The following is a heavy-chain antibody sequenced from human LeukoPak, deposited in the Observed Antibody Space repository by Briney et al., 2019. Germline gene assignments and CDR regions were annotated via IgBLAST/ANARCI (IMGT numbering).Heavy chain of an antibody. CDR1: GGSISSGSYY. CDR2: IYTSGST. D-gene: IGHD5-24*01. J-gene: IGHJ5*02. Sequence: SETLSLTCTVSGGSISSGSYYWSWIRQPAGKGLEWIGRIYTSGSTNYNPSLKSRVTISVDTSKNQFSLKLSSVTAAAAAVTYCARQRLLLFNPWVHPWGQGNLVTVSS. V-gene: IGHV4-61*02. CDR3: ARQRLLLFNPWVHP.